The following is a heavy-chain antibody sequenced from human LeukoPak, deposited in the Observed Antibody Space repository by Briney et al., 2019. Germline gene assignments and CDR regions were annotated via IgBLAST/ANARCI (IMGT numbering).Heavy chain of an antibody. CDR2: ISGSGGST. Sequence: PGGSLRLSCAASGFTFSSYAMSWVRQAPGKGLEWVSAISGSGGSTYYADSVKGRFTISRDNSKNTLYPQMNSLRAEDTAVYYCAKDGAIFPDYYYYGMDVWGQGTTVTVSS. CDR3: AKDGAIFPDYYYYGMDV. J-gene: IGHJ6*02. CDR1: GFTFSSYA. D-gene: IGHD3-3*01. V-gene: IGHV3-23*01.